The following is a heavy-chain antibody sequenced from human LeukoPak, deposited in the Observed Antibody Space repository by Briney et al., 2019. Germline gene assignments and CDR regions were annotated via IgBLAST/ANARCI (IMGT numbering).Heavy chain of an antibody. CDR2: ISYDGSNK. CDR1: GFTFSSYG. CDR3: AKDANGYDIISYFDY. J-gene: IGHJ4*02. Sequence: GGSLRLSCAASGFTFSSYGMHWVRQAPGKGLEWVAVISYDGSNKYYADSVKGRFTISRDNSKNTLYLQMNSLRAEDTAVYYCAKDANGYDIISYFDYWGQGTLVTVSS. V-gene: IGHV3-30*18. D-gene: IGHD3-9*01.